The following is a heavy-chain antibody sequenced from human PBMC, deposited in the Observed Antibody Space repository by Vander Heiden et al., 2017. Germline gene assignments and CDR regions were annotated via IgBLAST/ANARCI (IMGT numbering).Heavy chain of an antibody. CDR1: GDSVSSKSVS. D-gene: IGHD2-21*02. Sequence: QVQLQQSGPGLVKPSQTLSLTCAISGDSVSSKSVSWNWIRQSPSRGLEWLGRTYYRSKWYVDYAVSLKSRITFNPDTSKNQFSLQMNSVTPEDTAVYYCGRGDSNVRAFNIWGQGTMVTVSS. CDR3: GRGDSNVRAFNI. CDR2: TYYRSKWYV. V-gene: IGHV6-1*01. J-gene: IGHJ3*02.